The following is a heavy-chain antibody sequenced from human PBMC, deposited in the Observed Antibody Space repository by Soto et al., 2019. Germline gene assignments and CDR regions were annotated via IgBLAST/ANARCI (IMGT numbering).Heavy chain of an antibody. D-gene: IGHD1-1*01. CDR3: AKGTTGTTTPNDY. J-gene: IGHJ4*02. CDR2: FDPEDGET. V-gene: IGHV1-24*01. CDR1: GYTLTELS. Sequence: ASVKVSCKVSGYTLTELSMHWVRRAPGKGLEWMGGFDPEDGETIYAQKFQGRVTMTEDTSTDTAYMELSSLRSEDTAVYYCAKGTTGTTTPNDYWGQGTLVTVSS.